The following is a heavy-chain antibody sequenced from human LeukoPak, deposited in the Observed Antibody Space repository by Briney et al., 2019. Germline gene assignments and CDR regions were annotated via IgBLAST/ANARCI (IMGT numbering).Heavy chain of an antibody. CDR1: GFTFSDYY. CDR2: ISSSCSTI. J-gene: IGHJ3*02. D-gene: IGHD3-16*01. CDR3: TRDGVHTGDDAFDI. Sequence: GGSLRLSCAASGFTFSDYYMSWSREAPGKGLERVSYISSSCSTIYYADSVKSRFTISRDNAKNSLYVQMNSLGAEDTAVYYCTRDGVHTGDDAFDIWGQGTMVTVSS. V-gene: IGHV3-11*01.